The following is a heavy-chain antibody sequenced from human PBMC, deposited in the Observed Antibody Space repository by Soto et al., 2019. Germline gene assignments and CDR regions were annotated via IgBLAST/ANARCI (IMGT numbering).Heavy chain of an antibody. CDR2: ISVSGNSA. D-gene: IGHD2-15*01. V-gene: IGHV3-23*01. J-gene: IGHJ1*01. Sequence: PGGSLRLSCAASGFTFPNYAMSWVRQAPGKGLEWVSAISVSGNSAYYADSVKGRFTISRDNSKNTLFLQMNSLRADDTAVYYCARDLPPFCATGICFADVWGQGTVLTVSS. CDR1: GFTFPNYA. CDR3: ARDLPPFCATGICFADV.